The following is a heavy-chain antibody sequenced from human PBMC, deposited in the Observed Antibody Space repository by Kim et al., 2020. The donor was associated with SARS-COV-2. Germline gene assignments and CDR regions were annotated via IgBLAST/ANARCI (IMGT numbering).Heavy chain of an antibody. D-gene: IGHD1-26*01. V-gene: IGHV3-9*01. J-gene: IGHJ3*02. CDR1: GFTFGDYA. Sequence: GGSLRLSCAASGFTFGDYAMHWVRQAPGKGLEWVSGFSWNSGSIAYADSVKGRFTISRDNAKNSLYLQMNSLRAEDTALYYCAKDISRGTYYSMIGAFDIWGQGTMVTVSS. CDR2: FSWNSGSI. CDR3: AKDISRGTYYSMIGAFDI.